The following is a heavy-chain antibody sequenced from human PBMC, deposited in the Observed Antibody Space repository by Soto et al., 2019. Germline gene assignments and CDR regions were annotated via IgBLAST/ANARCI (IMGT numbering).Heavy chain of an antibody. CDR1: GFTFSIYW. CDR3: ARGLRNYYGVDV. CDR2: MKYDGSTT. D-gene: IGHD4-17*01. J-gene: IGHJ6*02. Sequence: EVQVVESGGGLVQPGGSLRLSCVASGFTFSIYWMHWVRQAPGTGLVWVSRMKYDGSTTSYADSVKGRFTISRDNAKNTVYLQMNSLRAEDTGAYYCARGLRNYYGVDVWGQGTTVTVSS. V-gene: IGHV3-74*01.